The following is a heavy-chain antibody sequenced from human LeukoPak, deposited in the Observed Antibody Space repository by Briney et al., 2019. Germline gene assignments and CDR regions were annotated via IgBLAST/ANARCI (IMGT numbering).Heavy chain of an antibody. CDR2: INPNSAGN. D-gene: IGHD3-10*01. CDR3: ARDGSGSPYDAFDI. Sequence: EAPVKVSCKASGYTFTGYYMHWVRQAPGQGLEWMGWINPNSAGNIYAQKFQGRVTMTRDTSISTAYMELSRLTSDDTAVYYCARDGSGSPYDAFDIWGQGTMVTVSS. J-gene: IGHJ3*02. CDR1: GYTFTGYY. V-gene: IGHV1-2*02.